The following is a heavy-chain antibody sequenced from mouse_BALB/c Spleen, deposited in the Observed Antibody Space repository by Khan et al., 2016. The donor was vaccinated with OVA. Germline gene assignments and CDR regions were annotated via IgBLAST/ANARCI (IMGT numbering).Heavy chain of an antibody. Sequence: EVELVESGGGLVQPGGSRKLSRAASGFTFSSYGMHWVRQAPEKGLEWVAYISGDSNTIYYADTVKGRFTISRDNPKNTLFLRMTSLMSEDTAMYYCATSYFYGYYFDYWGPGTTLTVSS. D-gene: IGHD1-1*01. V-gene: IGHV5-17*02. CDR3: ATSYFYGYYFDY. CDR2: ISGDSNTI. J-gene: IGHJ2*01. CDR1: GFTFSSYG.